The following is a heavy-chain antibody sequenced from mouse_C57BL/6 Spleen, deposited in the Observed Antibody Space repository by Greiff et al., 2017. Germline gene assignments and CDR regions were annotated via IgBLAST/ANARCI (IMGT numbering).Heavy chain of an antibody. CDR1: GFTFSDYY. Sequence: EVKLMESEGGLVQPGRSMKLSCTAPGFTFSDYYIAWVRQVPEKGLEWVANFNFDGSSPYYLASLKSRFIISRDNAQTNLYLHMRSLKSEDTAADYCARGRDGSYLDYWGQGTTLTVSA. CDR2: FNFDGSSP. D-gene: IGHD1-1*02. V-gene: IGHV5-16*01. J-gene: IGHJ2*01. CDR3: ARGRDGSYLDY.